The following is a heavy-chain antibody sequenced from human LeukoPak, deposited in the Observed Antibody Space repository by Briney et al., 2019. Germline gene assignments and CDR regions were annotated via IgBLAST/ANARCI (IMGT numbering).Heavy chain of an antibody. D-gene: IGHD3-16*02. CDR3: ARDIDDYSDY. V-gene: IGHV3-48*01. CDR1: GFTFSSYS. Sequence: GGSLRLSCAASGFTFSSYSMNWVRQAPGKGLEWVSYISSSSTIYYADSVKGRFTISRDNAKNSLYLQMNSLRAEDTAVYYCARDIDDYSDYWGQGTLVTVSS. CDR2: ISSSSTI. J-gene: IGHJ4*02.